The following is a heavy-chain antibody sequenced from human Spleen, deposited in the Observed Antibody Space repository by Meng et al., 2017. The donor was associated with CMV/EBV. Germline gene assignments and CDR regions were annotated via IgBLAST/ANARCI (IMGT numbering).Heavy chain of an antibody. CDR3: ARHDYSNYHYSYYGMDV. CDR1: GYTFTNYD. J-gene: IGHJ6*02. D-gene: IGHD4-11*01. Sequence: ASVKVSCKASGYTFTNYDINWVRQATGQGLEWMGWMNPDSGNAGYAQKFQGRVAMTRNTSISTAYMELSSLISDDTAVYYCARHDYSNYHYSYYGMDVWGQGTTVTVSS. V-gene: IGHV1-8*01. CDR2: MNPDSGNA.